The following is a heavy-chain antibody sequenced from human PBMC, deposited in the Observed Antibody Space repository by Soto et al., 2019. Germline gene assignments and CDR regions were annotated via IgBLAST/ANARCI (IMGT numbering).Heavy chain of an antibody. CDR2: ISYDGSNK. V-gene: IGHV3-30*18. CDR1: GFTFSSYG. Sequence: GVSLRLSCAASGFTFSSYGMHCIRQAQGKGLEWVAVISYDGSNKYYADSVKGRFTISRDNSKNTLYLQMNSLRAEDTAVYYCAKYPRYGDYGNYYYGMDVWGQGTTVTVSS. CDR3: AKYPRYGDYGNYYYGMDV. J-gene: IGHJ6*02. D-gene: IGHD4-17*01.